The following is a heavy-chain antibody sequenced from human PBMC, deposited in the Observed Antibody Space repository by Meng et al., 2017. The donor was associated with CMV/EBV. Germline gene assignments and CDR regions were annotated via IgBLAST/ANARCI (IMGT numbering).Heavy chain of an antibody. CDR1: DGSLNSIGNY. J-gene: IGHJ4*02. CDR3: ARGPGGYYFDY. D-gene: IGHD3-16*01. Sequence: CSVSDGSLNSIGNYWPWIRQYPGKGLEWLGFISYSGDTYYNPSLKSRLIISLDLSQNHFSLNLSSVTAADTALYYCARGPGGYYFDYWGQGTLVTVSS. V-gene: IGHV4-31*03. CDR2: ISYSGDT.